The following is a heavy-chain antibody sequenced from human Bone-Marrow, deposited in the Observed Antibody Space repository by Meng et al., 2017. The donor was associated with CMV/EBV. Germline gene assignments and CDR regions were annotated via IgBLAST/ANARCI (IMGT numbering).Heavy chain of an antibody. D-gene: IGHD4-23*01. Sequence: ASVKVSCKASGYTFTSYGISWVRQAPGQGLEWMGWISAYNGNTNYAQKLQGRVTMTIDTSSSTAYMELRSLRSDDTAVYYCVRDGPLYGGEDHGLDYWGQGTLVTVSS. CDR3: VRDGPLYGGEDHGLDY. CDR2: ISAYNGNT. J-gene: IGHJ4*02. V-gene: IGHV1-18*01. CDR1: GYTFTSYG.